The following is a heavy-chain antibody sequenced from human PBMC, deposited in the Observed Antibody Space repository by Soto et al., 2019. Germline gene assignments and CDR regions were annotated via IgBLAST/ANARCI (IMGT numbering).Heavy chain of an antibody. V-gene: IGHV1-46*01. CDR3: ARERDIVVGHYGMDG. J-gene: IGHJ6*02. CDR1: GYPLPRSY. D-gene: IGHD2-2*01. Sequence: KVSCRACGYPLPRSYMHWVRHAQGQGLEWMGIINPSGGSTSYAQKFQGRVTMTRDTSTSTVYMELSSLRSEDTAVYYCARERDIVVGHYGMDGWGQGTTVTVSS. CDR2: INPSGGST.